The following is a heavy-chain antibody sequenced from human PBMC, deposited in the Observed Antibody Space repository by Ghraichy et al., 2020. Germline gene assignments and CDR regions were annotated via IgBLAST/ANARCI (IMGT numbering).Heavy chain of an antibody. CDR2: IHHSGTT. CDR3: ARGWWGCRETSCYLEH. CDR1: GGSISGTNW. D-gene: IGHD2-2*01. Sequence: ETLSLTCVVSGGSISGTNWWNWVRQSPGKGLEWIGEIHHSGTTNYNPSLKSRLTMFIDTSKNQFSLELTSVTVADTAVYYCARGWWGCRETSCYLEHWGQGSLVSVS. V-gene: IGHV4/OR15-8*01. J-gene: IGHJ4*02.